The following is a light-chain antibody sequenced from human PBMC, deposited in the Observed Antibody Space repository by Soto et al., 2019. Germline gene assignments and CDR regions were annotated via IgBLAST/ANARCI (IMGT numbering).Light chain of an antibody. V-gene: IGKV3-20*01. J-gene: IGKJ1*01. Sequence: EIVLTQSPDTLSLSPGERATLSCRASQSISSNFLGWYQQKVGQAPRLLIYGATSRATATPDRFSGSGSGTDFTLTISRLEPEDFAVYYCQQYGSSGTFGQGTKVDI. CDR2: GAT. CDR3: QQYGSSGT. CDR1: QSISSNF.